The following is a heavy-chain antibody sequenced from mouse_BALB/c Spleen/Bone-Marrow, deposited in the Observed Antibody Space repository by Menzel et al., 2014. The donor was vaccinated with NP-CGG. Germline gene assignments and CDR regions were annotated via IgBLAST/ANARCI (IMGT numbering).Heavy chain of an antibody. V-gene: IGHV4-1*02. CDR1: GFDFSRYW. Sequence: EVKLVESGGGLVQPGGSLKLSCAASGFDFSRYWMSWVRQAPGKGLEWIGEINPDSRTINYSPSLKDKFIISKYNPKNTLYLHLNKMRPENTALYYSSKPHYYTYLNYSVQCTTLTVSS. J-gene: IGHJ2*01. CDR3: SKPHYYTYLNY. CDR2: INPDSRTI. D-gene: IGHD1-2*01.